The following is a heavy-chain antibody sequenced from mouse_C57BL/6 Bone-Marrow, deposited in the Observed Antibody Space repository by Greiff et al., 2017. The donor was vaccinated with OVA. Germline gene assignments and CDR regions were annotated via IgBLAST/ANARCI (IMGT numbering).Heavy chain of an antibody. V-gene: IGHV1-15*01. CDR3: TRGGFPWFPY. J-gene: IGHJ3*01. Sequence: QVQLQQSGAELVRPGASVTLSCKASGYTFTDYEMHWVKQTPVHGLEWIGAIDPETGGTAYNQKFKGKAILTADKSSSTAYMELRSLTSEDSAVYYCTRGGFPWFPYWGQGTLVTVSA. CDR2: IDPETGGT. CDR1: GYTFTDYE.